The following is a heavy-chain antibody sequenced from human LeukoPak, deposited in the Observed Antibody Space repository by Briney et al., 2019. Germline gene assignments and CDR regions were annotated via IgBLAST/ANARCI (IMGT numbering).Heavy chain of an antibody. J-gene: IGHJ3*02. CDR2: IYYSGST. CDR3: ARRRIFDAFDI. Sequence: SETLSLTCTVSGGSISSDNYYWGWIRQPPGKGLEWIGSIYYSGSTYYNPSLKSRVTKSIDTSKNQFSLKLSSVTAADTAVYYCARRRIFDAFDIWGQGTMVTVSS. V-gene: IGHV4-39*07. CDR1: GGSISSDNYY.